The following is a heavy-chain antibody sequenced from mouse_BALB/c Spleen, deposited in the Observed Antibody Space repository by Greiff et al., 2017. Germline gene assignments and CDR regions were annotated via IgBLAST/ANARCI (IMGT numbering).Heavy chain of an antibody. V-gene: IGHV5-6-3*01. D-gene: IGHD2-1*01. CDR1: GFTFSSYG. Sequence: DVKLVESGGGLVQPGGSLKLSCAASGFTFSSYGMSWVRQTPDKRLELVATINSNGGSTYYPDSVKGRFTISRDNAKNTLYLQMSSLKSEDTAMYYCARGGGNSAWFAYWGQGTLVTVSA. J-gene: IGHJ3*01. CDR3: ARGGGNSAWFAY. CDR2: INSNGGST.